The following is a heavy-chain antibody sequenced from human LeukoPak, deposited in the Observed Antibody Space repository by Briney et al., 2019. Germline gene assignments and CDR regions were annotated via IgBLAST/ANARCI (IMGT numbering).Heavy chain of an antibody. Sequence: GRSLRLSCAGSGFTVSTFDMHWVRQAPGKGLEWVANIKQDGSEKYYVDPVKGRFTISRDNAKNSLYLQMNSLRAEDTAVYYCARRYDSSGYYFDYWGQGTLVTVSS. CDR3: ARRYDSSGYYFDY. CDR1: GFTVSTFD. V-gene: IGHV3-7*01. D-gene: IGHD3-22*01. CDR2: IKQDGSEK. J-gene: IGHJ4*02.